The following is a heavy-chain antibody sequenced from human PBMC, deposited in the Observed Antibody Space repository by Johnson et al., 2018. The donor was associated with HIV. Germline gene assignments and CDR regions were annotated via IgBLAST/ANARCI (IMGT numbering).Heavy chain of an antibody. V-gene: IGHV3-30-3*01. J-gene: IGHJ3*01. CDR1: GFTFSRHA. CDR3: ARDWSDIAAAVTGAFDV. CDR2: ISYAGANK. D-gene: IGHD6-13*01. Sequence: VQLVESGGGVVQPGGSLRLSCAASGFTFSRHAVHWVRRAPGRGLEWVALISYAGANKYYADSVKGRFTISRDNSKNTLYLQMNSLRAEDTAVYYCARDWSDIAAAVTGAFDVWGQGTMVTVSS.